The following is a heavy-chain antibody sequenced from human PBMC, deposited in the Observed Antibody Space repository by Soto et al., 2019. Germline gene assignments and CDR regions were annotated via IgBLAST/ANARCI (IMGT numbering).Heavy chain of an antibody. Sequence: QVQLQESGPGLVKPSQTLSLTCTVSGGSISSAAYYWSWIRQHPGKGLEWIGYISHSGSTYYNPSLESSVIITVDTSKNKFSLSLTSVTAADTAVYYCAREYTYGSNFFNCWGQGALVTVSS. V-gene: IGHV4-31*03. J-gene: IGHJ4*02. CDR3: AREYTYGSNFFNC. D-gene: IGHD2-2*02. CDR2: ISHSGST. CDR1: GGSISSAAYY.